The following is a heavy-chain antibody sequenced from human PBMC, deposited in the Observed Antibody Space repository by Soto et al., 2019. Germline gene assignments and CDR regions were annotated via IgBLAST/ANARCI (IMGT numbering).Heavy chain of an antibody. CDR2: ITTSSAYI. CDR1: GFTFNTYD. Sequence: EVQLVESGGGLVKPGGSLRLSCAASGFTFNTYDMNWVRQAPGKGLEWVSSITTSSAYIYYADSLKGRSTISRDKAKNSLFLQMNTLRAEDTAVYYCVRSGTARLLRHSWFDTWGQGTLVTVSS. CDR3: VRSGTARLLRHSWFDT. V-gene: IGHV3-21*01. J-gene: IGHJ5*02. D-gene: IGHD2-21*01.